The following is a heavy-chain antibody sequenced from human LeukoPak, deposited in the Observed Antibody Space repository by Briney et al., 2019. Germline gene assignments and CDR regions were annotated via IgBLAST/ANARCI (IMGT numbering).Heavy chain of an antibody. D-gene: IGHD5-18*01. Sequence: GGSLRLSCAASGFTFSGSTMHWVRQAPGKGLEWVSVIYSGGSTYYADSVKGRFTISRDNSKNTLYLQMNSLRAEDTAVYYCARGPVDTAMDYFDYWGQGTLVTVSS. J-gene: IGHJ4*02. CDR1: GFTFSGST. V-gene: IGHV3-53*01. CDR3: ARGPVDTAMDYFDY. CDR2: IYSGGST.